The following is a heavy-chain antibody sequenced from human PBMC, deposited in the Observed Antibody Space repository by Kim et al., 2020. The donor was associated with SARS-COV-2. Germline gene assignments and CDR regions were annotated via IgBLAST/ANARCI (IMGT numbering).Heavy chain of an antibody. D-gene: IGHD2-15*01. V-gene: IGHV4-34*01. CDR3: ARSPRVVVAATRRAKYFQH. J-gene: IGHJ1*01. CDR2: INHSGIT. CDR1: GGSFSGYY. Sequence: SETLSLTCAVYGGSFSGYYWSWIRQPPGKGLEWIGEINHSGITNYNPSLKSRVTISVDTSKNQFSLKLSSVTAADTAVYYCARSPRVVVAATRRAKYFQHWGQGTLVTVSS.